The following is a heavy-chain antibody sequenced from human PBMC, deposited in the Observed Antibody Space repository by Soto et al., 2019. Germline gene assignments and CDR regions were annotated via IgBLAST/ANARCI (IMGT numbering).Heavy chain of an antibody. CDR2: IYYSGST. D-gene: IGHD2-2*01. CDR3: ARRGKYCSSTSCYEIPYYYYMDV. J-gene: IGHJ6*03. Sequence: SETLSLTFTVSGGFISSGGYYWSWIRQHPGKGLEWIGYIYYSGSTYYNPSLKSRVTISVDTSKNQFSLKLSSVTAADTAVYYCARRGKYCSSTSCYEIPYYYYMDVWGKGTTVTVSS. V-gene: IGHV4-31*03. CDR1: GGFISSGGYY.